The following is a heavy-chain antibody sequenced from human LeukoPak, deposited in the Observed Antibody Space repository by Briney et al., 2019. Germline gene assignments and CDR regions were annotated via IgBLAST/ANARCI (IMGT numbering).Heavy chain of an antibody. CDR1: GSPSSSYG. V-gene: IGHV5-51*01. CDR3: ARSAAARRGLYFDY. CDR2: IYPGDSDN. D-gene: IGHD6-6*01. Sequence: SKINSGKGSGSPSSSYGIGWMRQMPANGLEYLGIIYPGDSDNRYSPSFQGQVPISADNSITTAYLQWSSLKASDAAMYYCARSAAARRGLYFDYWGQGTLVTISS. J-gene: IGHJ4*02.